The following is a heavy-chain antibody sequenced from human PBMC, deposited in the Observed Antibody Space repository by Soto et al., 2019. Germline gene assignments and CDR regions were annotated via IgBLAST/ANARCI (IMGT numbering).Heavy chain of an antibody. J-gene: IGHJ6*02. CDR3: ARGGDSYGYGEYYYYGMDV. CDR2: IWYDGSNK. CDR1: GFTFLSYV. Sequence: GGSLRLFCPASGFTFLSYVMHWVRQAPGKGLEWVAVIWYDGSNKYYADSVKGRFTISRDNSKNTLYLQMNSLRAEDTAVYYCARGGDSYGYGEYYYYGMDVWGQGT. V-gene: IGHV3-33*01. D-gene: IGHD5-18*01.